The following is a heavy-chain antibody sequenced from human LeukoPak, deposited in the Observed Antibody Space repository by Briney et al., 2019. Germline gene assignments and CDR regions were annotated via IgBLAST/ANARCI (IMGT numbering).Heavy chain of an antibody. D-gene: IGHD3-10*01. J-gene: IGHJ5*02. CDR3: ARHVGFITMVRGVINNNWFDP. V-gene: IGHV3-48*03. CDR1: GFTFSSYE. Sequence: GGSLRLSCAASGFTFSSYEMNWVRQAPGKGLEWVSYISSSGSTIYYADSVKGRFTISRDNAKNSLYLQMNSLRAEDTAVYYCARHVGFITMVRGVINNNWFDPWGQGTLVTVSS. CDR2: ISSSGSTI.